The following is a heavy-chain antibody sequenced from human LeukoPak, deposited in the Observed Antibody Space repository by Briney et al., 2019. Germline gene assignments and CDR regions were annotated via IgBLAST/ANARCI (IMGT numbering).Heavy chain of an antibody. CDR3: ARGYSSGWYYFDY. V-gene: IGHV3-23*01. CDR2: ISGSGGST. Sequence: GRSLRLSCAASGFTFSSYGMHWVRQAPGKGLEWVSAISGSGGSTYYADSVKGRFTISRDNSKNTLYLQMNSLRAEDTAVYYCARGYSSGWYYFDYWGQGTLVTVSS. D-gene: IGHD6-19*01. CDR1: GFTFSSYG. J-gene: IGHJ4*02.